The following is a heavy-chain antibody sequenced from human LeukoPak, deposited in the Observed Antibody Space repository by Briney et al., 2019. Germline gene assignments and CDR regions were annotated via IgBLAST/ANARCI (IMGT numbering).Heavy chain of an antibody. CDR2: IYHSGST. D-gene: IGHD4-17*01. CDR3: ARDPTVTTRKEFDY. V-gene: IGHV4-38-2*02. Sequence: SETLSLTCTVSGYSISSGYYWGWIRQPPGKGLEWIGSIYHSGSTYYNPSLKSRVTISVDTPKNQFSLKLSSVTAADTAVYYCARDPTVTTRKEFDYWGQGTLVTVSS. CDR1: GYSISSGYY. J-gene: IGHJ4*02.